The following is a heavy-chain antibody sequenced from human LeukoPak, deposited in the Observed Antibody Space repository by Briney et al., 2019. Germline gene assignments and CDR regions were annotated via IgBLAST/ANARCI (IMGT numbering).Heavy chain of an antibody. CDR3: ARVNYDSSGAPDY. V-gene: IGHV4-34*01. Sequence: KPAETLSLTCAVYGGSFSGYYWSWVRQPPGKGLEWLGEINHSGSTNYNPSLRSRVTISVDTSKNQFSLKLSSLTAPDTAVYYCARVNYDSSGAPDYWGQGTLVTVSS. D-gene: IGHD3-22*01. J-gene: IGHJ4*02. CDR2: INHSGST. CDR1: GGSFSGYY.